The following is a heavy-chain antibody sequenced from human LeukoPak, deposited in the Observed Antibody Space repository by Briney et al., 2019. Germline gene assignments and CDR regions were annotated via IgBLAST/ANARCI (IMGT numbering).Heavy chain of an antibody. CDR2: VYYSGNT. V-gene: IGHV4-39*07. J-gene: IGHJ4*02. CDR3: ARGARNWYSSSWYLTHYFDY. D-gene: IGHD6-13*01. Sequence: SETLSLTCTVSGGSINSGNYYWGWIRQPPEKGLEWIGTVYYSGNTYYSPSLKSRVTISVDTSKNQFSLKLSSVTAADTAVYYCARGARNWYSSSWYLTHYFDYWGQGTLVTVSS. CDR1: GGSINSGNYY.